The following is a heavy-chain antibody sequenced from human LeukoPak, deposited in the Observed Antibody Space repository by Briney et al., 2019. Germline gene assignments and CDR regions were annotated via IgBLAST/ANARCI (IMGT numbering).Heavy chain of an antibody. V-gene: IGHV4-59*12. CDR1: GGSISSYY. Sequence: SETLSLTCTVSGGSISSYYWSWIRQPPGKGLEWIGYIYYSGSTNYNPSLKSRVTISVDRSKNQFSLKLSSVTAADTAVYYCAREGGSYRYFDYWGQGTLVAVSS. CDR3: AREGGSYRYFDY. J-gene: IGHJ4*02. CDR2: IYYSGST. D-gene: IGHD1-26*01.